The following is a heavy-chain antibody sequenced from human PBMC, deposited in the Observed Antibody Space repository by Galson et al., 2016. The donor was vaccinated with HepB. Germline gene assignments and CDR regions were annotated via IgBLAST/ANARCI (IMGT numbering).Heavy chain of an antibody. CDR3: ATSNRYGYVH. CDR1: GFTFSAHA. Sequence: SLRLSCAASGFTFSAHAMSWVRQAPGQGLEWVAAIIGTRDRRDYADSVKGRVTISRDNLKNTVHLQMDSLRAENTASYYCATSNRYGYVHWGQGALVTVSS. D-gene: IGHD5-24*01. CDR2: IIGTRDRR. J-gene: IGHJ4*02. V-gene: IGHV3-23*01.